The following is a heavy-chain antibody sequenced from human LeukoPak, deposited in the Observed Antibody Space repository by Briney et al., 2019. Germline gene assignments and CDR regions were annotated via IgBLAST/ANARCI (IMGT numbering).Heavy chain of an antibody. CDR1: GGSISSYY. V-gene: IGHV4-59*01. D-gene: IGHD2-2*01. CDR2: IYYSGST. J-gene: IGHJ6*02. Sequence: SETLSLTCTVSGGSISSYYWSWIRQPPGMGLEWIGYIYYSGSTNYNPSLKSRVTVSVDTSKNQFSLKLSSVTAADTAVYYCARGYVVAEGYGMDVWGQGTTVTVSS. CDR3: ARGYVVAEGYGMDV.